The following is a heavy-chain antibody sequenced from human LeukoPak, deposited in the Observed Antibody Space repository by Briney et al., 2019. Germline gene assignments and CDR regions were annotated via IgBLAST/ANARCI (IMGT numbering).Heavy chain of an antibody. V-gene: IGHV3-30-3*01. CDR1: GFTFSSYA. CDR3: ARSAISNWIDY. D-gene: IGHD1-1*01. Sequence: PGRSLRLSCAASGFTFSSYAMHWVRQAPGKGLEWVAVISYDGSNKYYADSVKGRFTISRDNSKNTLYLQMNSLRAEDTAVYYCARSAISNWIDYWGQGTLVTVSS. CDR2: ISYDGSNK. J-gene: IGHJ4*02.